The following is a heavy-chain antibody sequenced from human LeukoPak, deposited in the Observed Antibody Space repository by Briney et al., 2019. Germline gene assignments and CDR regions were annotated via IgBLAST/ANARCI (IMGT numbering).Heavy chain of an antibody. CDR2: ISSSGSTI. CDR1: GFTLSSYE. CDR3: ARVTLGYCSSTSCYTGAFDI. Sequence: GGSLRLSCAASGFTLSSYEMNWVRQAPGKGLGWVSYISSSGSTIYYADSVKGRFTISRDNAKNSLYLQMNGLRAEDTAVYYCARVTLGYCSSTSCYTGAFDIWGQGTMVTVSS. J-gene: IGHJ3*02. V-gene: IGHV3-48*03. D-gene: IGHD2-2*01.